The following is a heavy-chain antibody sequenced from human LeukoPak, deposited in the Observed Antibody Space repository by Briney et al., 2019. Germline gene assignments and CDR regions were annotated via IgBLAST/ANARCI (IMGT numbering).Heavy chain of an antibody. CDR3: ARGATETNSLKLAAAGHYYYYMDV. J-gene: IGHJ6*03. D-gene: IGHD6-13*01. CDR1: GGTFSTYV. Sequence: ASVKVSCKASGGTFSTYVISWVRQAPEQGLEWMGGIIPIFGTANYAQKFQGRVTITADESTSTAYMELSSLRSEDTAVYYCARGATETNSLKLAAAGHYYYYMDVWGKGTTVTVSS. V-gene: IGHV1-69*13. CDR2: IIPIFGTA.